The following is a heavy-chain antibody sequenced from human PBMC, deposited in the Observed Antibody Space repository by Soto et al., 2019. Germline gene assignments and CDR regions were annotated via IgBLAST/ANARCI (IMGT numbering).Heavy chain of an antibody. CDR3: ARGIYSSSWYYYYYGMDV. CDR2: IYYSGST. J-gene: IGHJ6*02. CDR1: GGSIGSYY. V-gene: IGHV4-59*01. Sequence: SETLSLTCTVSGGSIGSYYWSWIRQPPGKGLEWIGYIYYSGSTNYNPSLKSRVTISVDTSKNQFSLKLSSVTAADTAVYYCARGIYSSSWYYYYYGMDVWGQGTTVTVSS. D-gene: IGHD6-13*01.